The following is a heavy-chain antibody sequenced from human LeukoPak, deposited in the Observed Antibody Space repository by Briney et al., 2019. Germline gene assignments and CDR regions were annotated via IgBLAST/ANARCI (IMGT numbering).Heavy chain of an antibody. J-gene: IGHJ6*02. CDR2: INHSGST. CDR3: ARHFGCSSTSCYPVYGMDV. CDR1: GGSFSGYY. V-gene: IGHV4-34*01. Sequence: SETLSLTCAVYGGSFSGYYWSWIRQPPGKGLEWIGEINHSGSTNYNPSLKSRVTISVDTSKNQFSLKLSSVTAADTAVYYCARHFGCSSTSCYPVYGMDVWGQGTTVTVSS. D-gene: IGHD2-2*01.